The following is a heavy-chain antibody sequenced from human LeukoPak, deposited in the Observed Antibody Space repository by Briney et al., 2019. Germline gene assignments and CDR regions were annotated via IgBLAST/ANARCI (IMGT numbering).Heavy chain of an antibody. CDR3: ARGLGDYYDTSTYYYAVPAH. J-gene: IGHJ4*02. CDR1: GYTFTSYD. V-gene: IGHV1-8*01. CDR2: MNPNSGDT. D-gene: IGHD3-22*01. Sequence: WASVKVSCKASGYTFTSYDINWVRQATGQGLEWMGWMNPNSGDTAYAQKFQGRVAMTRDTSISTAYMELSSLRSDDTAVYYCARGLGDYYDTSTYYYAVPAHWGQGTLVTVSS.